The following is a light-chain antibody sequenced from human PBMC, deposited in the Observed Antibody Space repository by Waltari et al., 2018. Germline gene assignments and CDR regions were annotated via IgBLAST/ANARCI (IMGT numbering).Light chain of an antibody. CDR3: QQLRSSLT. V-gene: IGKV1-9*01. CDR1: EGISNY. J-gene: IGKJ4*01. Sequence: IQLTQSPSSLSTSVRDWVTVTCRASEGISNYVAWYQEIPEIAPKLLIYGASTLQSGVPSEFSGSGSETDFTLTISSLQPVHFATYFCQQLRSSLTFGGGTKVKIK. CDR2: GAS.